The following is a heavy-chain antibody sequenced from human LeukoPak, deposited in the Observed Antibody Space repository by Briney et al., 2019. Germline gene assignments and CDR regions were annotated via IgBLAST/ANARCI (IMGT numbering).Heavy chain of an antibody. D-gene: IGHD4-23*01. CDR2: IYYSGST. J-gene: IGHJ4*02. CDR3: ARTGGRIFDY. Sequence: PSETLSLTCTVSGGSISSSSYYWGWIRQPPGKGLEWIGSIYYSGSTYYNPSLKGRVTISVDTSKNQFSLKLSSVTAADTAVYYCARTGGRIFDYWGQGTLVTVSS. CDR1: GGSISSSSYY. V-gene: IGHV4-39*01.